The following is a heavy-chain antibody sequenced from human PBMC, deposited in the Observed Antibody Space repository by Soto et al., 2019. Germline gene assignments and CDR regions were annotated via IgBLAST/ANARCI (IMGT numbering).Heavy chain of an antibody. CDR2: INQDGSEK. V-gene: IGHV3-7*01. J-gene: IGHJ4*02. CDR1: GFTFTDFW. CDR3: ARARGLGY. Sequence: GGSLRLSCAASGFTFTDFWMAWVRQTPGRGLEWVANINQDGSEKYYVDSVKGRFTISRDNSKNSLFLQMNSLRAEDTAVYYCARARGLGYWGQGTLVTVSS. D-gene: IGHD3-10*01.